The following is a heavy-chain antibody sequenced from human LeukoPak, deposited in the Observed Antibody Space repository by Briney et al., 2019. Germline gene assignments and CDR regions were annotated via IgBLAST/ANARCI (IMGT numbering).Heavy chain of an antibody. CDR3: ARGRAGFPSLLLDY. J-gene: IGHJ4*02. CDR2: VYYTGST. V-gene: IGHV4-59*01. CDR1: GGSLSSYY. Sequence: SETLSLTCTVSGGSLSSYYWSWIRQPPGEGLEWIGYVYYTGSTEYTSSLKRRVAMSVDVSKGQFSLKMNSLSVADTAIYYCARGRAGFPSLLLDYWGQGILVTVSS.